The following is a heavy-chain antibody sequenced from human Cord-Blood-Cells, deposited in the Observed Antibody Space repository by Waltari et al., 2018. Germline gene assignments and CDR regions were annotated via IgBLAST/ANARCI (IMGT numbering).Heavy chain of an antibody. Sequence: EVQLVESGGGLVQPGGSLRLSCAASGFTFSSYAMSWVRQAPGKGLEWVSAISGRGGSTYYANSVKGRFTISRDNSNNTLYLQMNSLRAEDTAVYYCAKDPDYDILTGYYWFDPWGQGTLVTVSS. CDR1: GFTFSSYA. CDR3: AKDPDYDILTGYYWFDP. J-gene: IGHJ5*02. CDR2: ISGRGGST. D-gene: IGHD3-9*01. V-gene: IGHV3-23*04.